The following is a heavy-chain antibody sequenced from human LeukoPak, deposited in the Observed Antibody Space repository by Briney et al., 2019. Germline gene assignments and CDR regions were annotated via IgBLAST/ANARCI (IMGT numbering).Heavy chain of an antibody. CDR2: IIPIFGTA. D-gene: IGHD5-18*01. CDR3: AINRGTAMVRGIFDY. CDR1: GGTFSSYA. Sequence: SVKVSCKASGGTFSSYAISWVRQAPGQGLEWMGRIIPIFGTANYAQKFQGRVTITTDESTSTAYMELSSMRSEDTAVYYCAINRGTAMVRGIFDYWGQGTLVTVSS. V-gene: IGHV1-69*05. J-gene: IGHJ4*02.